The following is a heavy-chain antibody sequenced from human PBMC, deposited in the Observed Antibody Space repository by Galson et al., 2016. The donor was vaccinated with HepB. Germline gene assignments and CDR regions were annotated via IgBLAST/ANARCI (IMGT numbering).Heavy chain of an antibody. D-gene: IGHD2-21*01. V-gene: IGHV3-66*01. J-gene: IGHJ5*02. CDR3: AVVGDVSRA. Sequence: SLRLSCAASGFTVSASSMTWVRQAPGKGLEWVSTIHRGGGTYYTYSVKGRFTIARDSSKNTLYLQMSSLKVEDTAVYYCAVVGDVSRAWGQGTLVTVSS. CDR1: GFTVSASS. CDR2: IHRGGGT.